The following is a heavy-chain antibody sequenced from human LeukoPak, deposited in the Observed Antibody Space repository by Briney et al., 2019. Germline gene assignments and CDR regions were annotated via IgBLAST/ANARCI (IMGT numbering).Heavy chain of an antibody. D-gene: IGHD3-22*01. J-gene: IGHJ4*02. CDR2: ISYDGSNK. CDR3: ARDGDSSPFDY. V-gene: IGHV3-30*01. Sequence: PGRALRLSCAASGFTFSSYAMHWVRQAPGKGLEWGAVISYDGSNKYYADSVKGRFTISRDNSKNTLYLQMNSLRAEDTAVYYCARDGDSSPFDYWGQGTLVTVSS. CDR1: GFTFSSYA.